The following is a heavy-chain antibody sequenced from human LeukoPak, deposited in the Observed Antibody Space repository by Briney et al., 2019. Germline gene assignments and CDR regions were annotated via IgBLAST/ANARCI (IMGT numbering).Heavy chain of an antibody. V-gene: IGHV1-2*02. CDR3: ARDTAMVRYYYYGMDV. CDR2: INPNSGGT. CDR1: GYTFTSYG. Sequence: ASVKVSCKASGYTFTSYGISWVRQAPGQGLEWMGWINPNSGGTNYAQKFQGRVTMTRDTSISTAYMELSRLRSDDTAVYCCARDTAMVRYYYYGMDVWGQGTTVTVSS. D-gene: IGHD5-18*01. J-gene: IGHJ6*02.